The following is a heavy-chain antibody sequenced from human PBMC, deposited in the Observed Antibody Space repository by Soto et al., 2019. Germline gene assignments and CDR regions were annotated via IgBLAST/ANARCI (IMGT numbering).Heavy chain of an antibody. CDR2: IIPILGIA. Sequence: QVQLVQSGAEVKKPGSSVKVSCKASGGTFSSYTISWVRQAPGQGLEWMGRIIPILGIANYAQKFQGRVTXPXXKSTSTAYMELSSLRSEDTAVYYCARGDYGDTLSYWGQGTLVTVSS. J-gene: IGHJ4*02. CDR3: ARGDYGDTLSY. CDR1: GGTFSSYT. V-gene: IGHV1-69*02. D-gene: IGHD4-17*01.